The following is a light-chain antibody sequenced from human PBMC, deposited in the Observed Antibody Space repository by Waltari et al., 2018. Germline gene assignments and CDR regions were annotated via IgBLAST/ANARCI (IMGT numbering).Light chain of an antibody. CDR2: AAS. CDR3: QQYYSYPHT. J-gene: IGKJ4*01. V-gene: IGKV1-8*01. CDR1: QGISSY. Sequence: AIRITQSPSSLSASTGARVTITCRASQGISSYLAWYQQKPGKAPKLLIYAASTLQSGVPSRFSGSGPGTDFTLTISCLQSEDFATYYCQQYYSYPHTFGGGTKVEIK.